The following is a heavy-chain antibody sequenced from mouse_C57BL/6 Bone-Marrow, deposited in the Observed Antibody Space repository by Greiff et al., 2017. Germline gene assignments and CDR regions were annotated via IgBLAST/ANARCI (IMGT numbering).Heavy chain of an antibody. CDR2: IWTGGGT. J-gene: IGHJ2*01. CDR1: GFSFTSYA. V-gene: IGHV2-9-1*01. D-gene: IGHD2-4*01. Sequence: VKLQESGPGLVAPSQSLSITCTVSGFSFTSYAIRWVRQPPGKGLEWLGVIWTGGGTNYNSALKSRLSISKDNSKSQVFLKMNSLQTDDTTRYYCAGYDFDYWGQGTTLTVSS. CDR3: AGYDFDY.